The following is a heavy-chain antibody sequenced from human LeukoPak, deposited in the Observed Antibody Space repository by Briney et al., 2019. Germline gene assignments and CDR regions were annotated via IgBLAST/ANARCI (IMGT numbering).Heavy chain of an antibody. Sequence: PGGSLRLSCAGSGFTFSSYEMNWVRQAPGKGLEWVSYISSSGSTIYYADSVKGRFTISRDNAKNSLYLQMNSLRADDTAVYYCVRPSGIAVSGGTDYWGQGTLVTGSS. V-gene: IGHV3-48*03. CDR1: GFTFSSYE. CDR2: ISSSGSTI. CDR3: VRPSGIAVSGGTDY. D-gene: IGHD6-19*01. J-gene: IGHJ4*02.